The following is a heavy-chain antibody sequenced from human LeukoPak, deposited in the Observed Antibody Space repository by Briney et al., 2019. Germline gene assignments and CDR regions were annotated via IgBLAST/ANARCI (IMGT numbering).Heavy chain of an antibody. J-gene: IGHJ4*02. Sequence: PGGSLRLSCAASGFTFSSYGMSWVRQAPGKGLEWVSAISGSGGSTYYADSVKGRFAISRDNSKNTLYLQMNSLRAEDTAVYYCAKAWALTYLGGVDSWGQGTLVTVSS. CDR1: GFTFSSYG. V-gene: IGHV3-23*01. D-gene: IGHD2-21*02. CDR2: ISGSGGST. CDR3: AKAWALTYLGGVDS.